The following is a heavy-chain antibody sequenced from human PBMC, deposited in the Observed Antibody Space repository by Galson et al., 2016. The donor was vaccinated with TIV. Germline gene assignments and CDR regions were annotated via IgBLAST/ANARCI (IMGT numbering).Heavy chain of an antibody. CDR2: ISGSAGST. Sequence: SLRLSCAASGFTFSSYAMTWVRQAPGKGLEWVSTISGSAGSTYYADSVKGRFTISRDNSKNSVSLQMNSLRAEDTAVYFCAKAKSWDTRPLSSDYWGQGTLVSVSS. CDR3: AKAKSWDTRPLSSDY. J-gene: IGHJ4*02. CDR1: GFTFSSYA. V-gene: IGHV3-23*01. D-gene: IGHD5-18*01.